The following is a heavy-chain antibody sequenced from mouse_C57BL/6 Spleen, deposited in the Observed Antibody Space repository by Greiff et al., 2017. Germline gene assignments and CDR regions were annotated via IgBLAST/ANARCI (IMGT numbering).Heavy chain of an antibody. CDR3: ARDWGDYFDY. Sequence: EVKVVESGGGLVKPGGSLKLSCAASGFTFSDYGMHWVRQAPEQGLEWVAYISSGSSTIYYADTVKGRFTISRDNAKNTLFLQMTSLRSEDTAMYYCARDWGDYFDYWGQGTTLTVSA. CDR2: ISSGSSTI. J-gene: IGHJ2*01. V-gene: IGHV5-17*01. CDR1: GFTFSDYG.